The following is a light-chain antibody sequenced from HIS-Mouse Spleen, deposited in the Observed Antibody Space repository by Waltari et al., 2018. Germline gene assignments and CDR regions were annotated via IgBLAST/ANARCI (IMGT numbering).Light chain of an antibody. CDR2: EVS. J-gene: IGLJ2*01. CDR1: SSDVGGHNY. V-gene: IGLV2-8*01. CDR3: SSYAGSNNFVV. Sequence: QSALTPPPSASGSPGQSFPIPCTATSSDVGGHNYVSWYQQHPGKAPKLMIYEVSQRPSGVPDRFSGSKSGNTASLTVSGLQAEDEADYYCSSYAGSNNFVVFGGGTKLTVL.